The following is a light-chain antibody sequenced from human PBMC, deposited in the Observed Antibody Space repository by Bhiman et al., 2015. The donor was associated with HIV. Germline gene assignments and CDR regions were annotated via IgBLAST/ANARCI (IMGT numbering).Light chain of an antibody. V-gene: IGLV2-14*01. CDR3: SSYASSSTLV. Sequence: QSALTQPASVSGSPGQSITISCTGTSSDVGDYNYVSWYQQHPGKAPKVMIYDVSKRPSGVSNRFSGSKSANMASLTISGLQAEDEADYYCSSYASSSTLVFGGGTQLTVL. CDR2: DVS. J-gene: IGLJ2*01. CDR1: SSDVGDYNY.